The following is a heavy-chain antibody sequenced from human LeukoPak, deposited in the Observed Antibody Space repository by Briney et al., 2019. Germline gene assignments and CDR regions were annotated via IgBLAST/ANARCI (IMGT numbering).Heavy chain of an antibody. CDR2: INHSGST. CDR3: ASDYYDSSGQAFDAFDI. J-gene: IGHJ3*02. D-gene: IGHD3-22*01. CDR1: GGSFSGYY. Sequence: SETLSLTCAVYGGSFSGYYWSWIRQPPGKGLEWIGEINHSGSTNYNPSLKSRVTISVDTSKNQFSLKLSSVTAADTAVYYCASDYYDSSGQAFDAFDIWGQGTMVTVSS. V-gene: IGHV4-34*01.